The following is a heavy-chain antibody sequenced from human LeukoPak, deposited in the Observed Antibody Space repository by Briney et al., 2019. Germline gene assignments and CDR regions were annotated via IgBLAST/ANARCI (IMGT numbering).Heavy chain of an antibody. CDR1: GYSIRSNYY. CDR2: IYHSGST. Sequence: SETLSLTCDVSGYSIRSNYYWGWIRQPPGKGLVWIGSIYHSGSTYYNPSLKSRVTISVDTSKNQFSLKLSSVTAADTAVYYCARNVTYSFDYWGQGTLVTVSS. CDR3: ARNVTYSFDY. V-gene: IGHV4-38-2*01. J-gene: IGHJ4*02. D-gene: IGHD1-1*01.